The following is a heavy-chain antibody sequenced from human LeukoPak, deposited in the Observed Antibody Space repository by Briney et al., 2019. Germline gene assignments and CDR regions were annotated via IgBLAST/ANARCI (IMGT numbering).Heavy chain of an antibody. Sequence: ASVKVSCKASGYTFTSYDINWVRQATGQGLEWMGWMNPNSGNTGYAQKFQGRVTMTRNTSIGTAYMELSSLRSEDTAVYYCARGNKELEAWRYYYYYMDVWGKGTTVTVSS. CDR2: MNPNSGNT. V-gene: IGHV1-8*01. CDR3: ARGNKELEAWRYYYYYMDV. J-gene: IGHJ6*03. D-gene: IGHD1-1*01. CDR1: GYTFTSYD.